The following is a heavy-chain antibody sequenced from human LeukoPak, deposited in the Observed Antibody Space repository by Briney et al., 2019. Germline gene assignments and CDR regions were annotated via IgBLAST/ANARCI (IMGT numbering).Heavy chain of an antibody. Sequence: ASVKVSCKASGGTFSSYAISWVRQAPGQGLEWMGIINPSGGSTSYAQKFQGRVTMTRDTSTSTVYMELSSLRSEDTAVYYCARDGYNSNAFDIWGQGTMVTVSS. CDR2: INPSGGST. V-gene: IGHV1-46*01. J-gene: IGHJ3*02. CDR3: ARDGYNSNAFDI. D-gene: IGHD5-24*01. CDR1: GGTFSSYA.